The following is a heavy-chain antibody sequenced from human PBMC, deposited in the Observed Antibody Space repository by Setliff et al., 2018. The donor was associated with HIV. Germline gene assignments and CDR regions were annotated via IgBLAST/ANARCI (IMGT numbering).Heavy chain of an antibody. D-gene: IGHD3-22*01. J-gene: IGHJ4*02. CDR3: ARRDYYDSSGLIDY. CDR2: IYYSGNT. V-gene: IGHV4-59*11. Sequence: KPSETLSLTCNVSGDSISSHYWSWIRQPPGKGLEWIGTIYYSGNTISNPSLKSRVTISVDTSKNQFSLNLNSVTAADTAVYYCARRDYYDSSGLIDYWGQGTLVTVSS. CDR1: GDSISSHY.